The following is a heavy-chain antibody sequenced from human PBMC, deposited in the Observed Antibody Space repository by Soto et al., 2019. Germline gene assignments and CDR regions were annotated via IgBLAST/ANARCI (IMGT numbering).Heavy chain of an antibody. CDR1: GGSISSYY. CDR2: IYYSGST. CDR3: ARALAEGYCSGGSCYQPNNWFDP. D-gene: IGHD2-15*01. V-gene: IGHV4-59*12. Sequence: PSETLSLTCTVSGGSISSYYWSWIRQPPGKGLEWIGYIYYSGSTNYNPSLKSRVTISVDTSKNQFSLKLSSVTAADTAVYYCARALAEGYCSGGSCYQPNNWFDPWGQGTLVTVSS. J-gene: IGHJ5*02.